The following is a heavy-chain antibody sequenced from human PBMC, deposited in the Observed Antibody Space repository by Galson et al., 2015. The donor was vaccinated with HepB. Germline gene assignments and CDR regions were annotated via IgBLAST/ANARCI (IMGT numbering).Heavy chain of an antibody. CDR2: IYPDDSDT. CDR1: GYGFTMYW. D-gene: IGHD3-9*01. Sequence: QSGAEVKKPGESLKISCKGSGYGFTMYWIGWVRQMPGKGLEWMGSIYPDDSDTRYSPSFEGQVTISADESINTAYLQWSSLKASDIAMYYCARMNGFDSFDIWGQGTMVSVSS. J-gene: IGHJ3*02. CDR3: ARMNGFDSFDI. V-gene: IGHV5-51*03.